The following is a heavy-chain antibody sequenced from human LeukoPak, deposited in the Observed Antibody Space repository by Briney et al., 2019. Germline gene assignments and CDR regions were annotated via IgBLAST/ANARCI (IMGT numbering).Heavy chain of an antibody. Sequence: GGSLRLSCAASGFTFSNYWMHWVRQAPGKGLVWVSRINSDGSSTTYADSVMGRFTISRDNAKNTLYLQVNSLRADDTAVYYCARDHENSGSFRYWGQGTLVTVSS. CDR3: ARDHENSGSFRY. J-gene: IGHJ4*02. CDR2: INSDGSST. V-gene: IGHV3-74*01. D-gene: IGHD1-26*01. CDR1: GFTFSNYW.